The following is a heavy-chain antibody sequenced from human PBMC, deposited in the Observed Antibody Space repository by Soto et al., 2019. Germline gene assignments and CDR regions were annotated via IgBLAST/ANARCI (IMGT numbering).Heavy chain of an antibody. V-gene: IGHV4-61*01. D-gene: IGHD5-18*01. J-gene: IGHJ5*02. CDR3: ARIPVDTYMVNWFDP. CDR1: GGSVSSGSYY. Sequence: KTSETLSLTCTVSGGSVSSGSYYWSWIRQPPGKGLEWIGYIYYSGSTNYNPSLKSRVTISVDTSKNQFSLKLNSVTAADTAVYYCARIPVDTYMVNWFDPLGQGTLVTVSS. CDR2: IYYSGST.